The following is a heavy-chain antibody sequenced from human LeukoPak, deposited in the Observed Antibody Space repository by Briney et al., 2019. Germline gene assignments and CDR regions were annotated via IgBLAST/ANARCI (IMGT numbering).Heavy chain of an antibody. V-gene: IGHV1-69*05. CDR2: IMPIFGTA. D-gene: IGHD6-6*01. Sequence: ASVKVSCKASGGTFSSYAISWVRQAPGQGLEWMGGIMPIFGTANYAQKFQGRVTITTDESTSTAYMELSSLRSEDTAVYYCAVFPPGYEAARQYYFDYWGQGTLATVSS. J-gene: IGHJ4*02. CDR3: AVFPPGYEAARQYYFDY. CDR1: GGTFSSYA.